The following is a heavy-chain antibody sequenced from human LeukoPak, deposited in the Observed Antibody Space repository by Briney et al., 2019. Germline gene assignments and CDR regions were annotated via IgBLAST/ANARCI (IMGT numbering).Heavy chain of an antibody. Sequence: PGRSLRLSCAASGFTFSSYGMHWVRQAPGKGLEWVAVISYDGSNKYYADSVKGRFTISRDNSKNTLYLQMNSLRAEDTAVYYCAKDILTGWYYFDYWGQGTLVTVSA. J-gene: IGHJ4*02. CDR1: GFTFSSYG. CDR2: ISYDGSNK. V-gene: IGHV3-30*18. CDR3: AKDILTGWYYFDY. D-gene: IGHD3-9*01.